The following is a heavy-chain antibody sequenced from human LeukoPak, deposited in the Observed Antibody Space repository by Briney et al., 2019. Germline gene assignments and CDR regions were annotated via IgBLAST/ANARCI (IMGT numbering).Heavy chain of an antibody. J-gene: IGHJ4*02. CDR2: IYYSGST. D-gene: IGHD4-17*01. Sequence: SETLSLICTVSGGSISSYYWSWIRQPPGKGLEWIGYIYYSGSTNYNPSLKSRVTISVDTSKNQFSLKLSSVTAADTAVYYCARDLYGDYDPFFDYWGQGTLVTVSS. CDR1: GGSISSYY. V-gene: IGHV4-59*01. CDR3: ARDLYGDYDPFFDY.